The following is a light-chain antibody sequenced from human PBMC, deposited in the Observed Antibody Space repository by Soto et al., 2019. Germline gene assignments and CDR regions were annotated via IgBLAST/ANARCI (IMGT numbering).Light chain of an antibody. Sequence: DIQMTQSPSSLSASVGDRVTITCRASQTIDTYLNWFQQRPGKAPRLLIFAASRLQSRVSSRFSGSGSGTDFTLTISSLQPEDFATYYCQQGYSPVLTFGGGTKVEMK. CDR2: AAS. V-gene: IGKV1-39*01. CDR3: QQGYSPVLT. CDR1: QTIDTY. J-gene: IGKJ4*01.